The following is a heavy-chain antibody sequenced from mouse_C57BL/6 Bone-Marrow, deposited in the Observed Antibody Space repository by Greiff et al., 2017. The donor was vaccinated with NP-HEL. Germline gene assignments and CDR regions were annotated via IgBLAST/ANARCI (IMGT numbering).Heavy chain of an antibody. J-gene: IGHJ3*01. CDR1: GYTFTSYW. CDR3: AREDSAWFAY. V-gene: IGHV1-69*01. Sequence: SGAELVMPGASVKLSCKASGYTFTSYWMHWVKQRPGQGLEWIGEIDPSDSYTNYNQKFKGKSTLTVDKSSSTAYMQLSSLTSEDSAVYYCAREDSAWFAYWGQGTLVTVSA. CDR2: IDPSDSYT. D-gene: IGHD6-1*01.